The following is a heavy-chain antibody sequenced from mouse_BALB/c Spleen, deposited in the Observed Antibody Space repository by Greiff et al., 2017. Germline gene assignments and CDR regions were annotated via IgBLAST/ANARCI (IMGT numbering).Heavy chain of an antibody. J-gene: IGHJ3*01. CDR2: ISSGGSYT. V-gene: IGHV5-6*01. CDR3: ARQVKLGTFAY. D-gene: IGHD4-1*01. CDR1: GFTFSSYG. Sequence: EVMLVESGGDLVKPGGSLKLSCAASGFTFSSYGMSWVRQTPDKRLEWVATISSGGSYTYYPDSVKGRFTISRDNAKNTLYLQMSSLKSEDTAMYDCARQVKLGTFAYWGQGTLVTVSA.